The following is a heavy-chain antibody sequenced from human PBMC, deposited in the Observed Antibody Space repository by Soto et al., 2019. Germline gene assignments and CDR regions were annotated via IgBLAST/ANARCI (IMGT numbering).Heavy chain of an antibody. Sequence: LRLSCAASGFTFSSYEMNWVRQAPGKGLEWVSYISSSGSTIYYADSVKGRFTISRDNAKNSLYLQMNSLRAEDTAVYYCARGPSSSSLHYNWFDPWGQGTLVTSPQ. CDR2: ISSSGSTI. CDR3: ARGPSSSSLHYNWFDP. J-gene: IGHJ5*02. D-gene: IGHD6-6*01. V-gene: IGHV3-48*03. CDR1: GFTFSSYE.